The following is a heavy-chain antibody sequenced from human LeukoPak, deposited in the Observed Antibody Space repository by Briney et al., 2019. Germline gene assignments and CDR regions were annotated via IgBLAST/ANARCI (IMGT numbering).Heavy chain of an antibody. J-gene: IGHJ4*02. Sequence: ASVKVSCKTSDYTFTSYGITWVRQAPGQGLEWMGWISTYNGKTNYLDKFQGRVTKTTDKFTTTVYMNLRSIRSDDKALYYCARGPYYGDLNPDYFDYWGQGTLVTVSS. CDR3: ARGPYYGDLNPDYFDY. D-gene: IGHD3-16*01. CDR2: ISTYNGKT. V-gene: IGHV1-18*01. CDR1: DYTFTSYG.